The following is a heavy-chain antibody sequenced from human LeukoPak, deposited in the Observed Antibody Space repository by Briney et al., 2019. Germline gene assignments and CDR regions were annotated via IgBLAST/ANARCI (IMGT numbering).Heavy chain of an antibody. V-gene: IGHV1-2*02. CDR2: INPNSGGT. Sequence: ASVQVSCKASGFTFTGYYMHWVRQAPGQGLEYMGWINPNSGGTNSAQKFQGRVTMTSDTSISTVYMELSSLRSDDTAVYYCAREPSGSGGFGYWGQGTLVTVSS. D-gene: IGHD3-10*01. CDR3: AREPSGSGGFGY. J-gene: IGHJ4*02. CDR1: GFTFTGYY.